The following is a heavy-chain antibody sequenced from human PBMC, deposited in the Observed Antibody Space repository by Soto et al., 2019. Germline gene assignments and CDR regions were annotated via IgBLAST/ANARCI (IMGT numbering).Heavy chain of an antibody. D-gene: IGHD5-18*01. CDR3: ARVSRYSYGAYGMDV. V-gene: IGHV3-7*05. Sequence: PGGSLRLSCAASGFTFSSYWMSWVRQAPGKGLEWVANIKQDGSEKYYVDSVKGRFTISRDNAKNSLYLQMNSLRAEDTAVYYCARVSRYSYGAYGMDVWGQGTTVTVSS. CDR1: GFTFSSYW. J-gene: IGHJ6*02. CDR2: IKQDGSEK.